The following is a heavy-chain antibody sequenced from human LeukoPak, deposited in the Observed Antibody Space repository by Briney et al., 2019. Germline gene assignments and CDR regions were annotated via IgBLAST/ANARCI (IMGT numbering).Heavy chain of an antibody. CDR1: GFTFSNYD. CDR2: ISGSGNRT. Sequence: GGSLRLSCAASGFTFSNYDMTWGRQAPGKGLEWVSSISGSGNRTYYTDSVKGRFTISRDNSKNTLYLQMNSLGAEDTAVYYCAKGGGSWYFDYWGQGNLVTVSS. V-gene: IGHV3-23*01. J-gene: IGHJ4*02. CDR3: AKGGGSWYFDY. D-gene: IGHD3-10*01.